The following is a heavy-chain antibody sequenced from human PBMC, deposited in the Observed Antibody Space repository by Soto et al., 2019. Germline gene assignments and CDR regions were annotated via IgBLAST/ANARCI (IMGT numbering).Heavy chain of an antibody. CDR3: ARVRQLVVYFYYYMDV. J-gene: IGHJ6*03. D-gene: IGHD6-6*01. CDR2: ISAYNGDT. CDR1: GYTFTNYG. Sequence: QVQLLQSGAEVKKPGASVKVSCKASGYTFTNYGITWVRQAPGQGLEWMGWISAYNGDTHYTQRIQGRVTMTTDTSPSTACMELRGLRSDDTAVYYCARVRQLVVYFYYYMDVWGKGTTVTVSS. V-gene: IGHV1-18*01.